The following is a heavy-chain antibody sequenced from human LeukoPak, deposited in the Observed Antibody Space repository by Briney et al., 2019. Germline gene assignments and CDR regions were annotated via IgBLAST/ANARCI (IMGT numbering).Heavy chain of an antibody. D-gene: IGHD5-12*01. V-gene: IGHV3-23*01. CDR3: AKDQRPDSGYDIDY. Sequence: GGSLRLSCAASGFTFSTYSMSWVRQAPRKGLEWVSVIYGSGDTTNYADSVKGRFTISRDNSKNMLYLQMHGLRAEDTAVYYCAKDQRPDSGYDIDYWAQGTLVTVSS. CDR1: GFTFSTYS. CDR2: IYGSGDTT. J-gene: IGHJ4*02.